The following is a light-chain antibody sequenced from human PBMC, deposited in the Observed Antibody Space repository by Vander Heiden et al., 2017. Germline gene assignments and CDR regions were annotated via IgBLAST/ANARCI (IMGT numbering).Light chain of an antibody. Sequence: IQMTQSPSSQSASVGDRVIITCRASQTISTFLNWYQQKPGKAPKLLIYGASSLQSGVPSRFRGSGSGTDFTLTISSLQPEDFATYYCQQSDSSPYTFGQGTKLDIK. CDR2: GAS. CDR1: QTISTF. V-gene: IGKV1-39*01. J-gene: IGKJ2*01. CDR3: QQSDSSPYT.